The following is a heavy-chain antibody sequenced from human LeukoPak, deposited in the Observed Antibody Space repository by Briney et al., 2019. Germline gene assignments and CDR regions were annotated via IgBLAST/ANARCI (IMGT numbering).Heavy chain of an antibody. CDR1: GASISAFH. V-gene: IGHV4-4*07. CDR2: IYSSGST. CDR3: ARKDGDY. Sequence: PSETLSLTCTVSGASISAFHWTWFRQPAGKGLEWIGLIYSSGSTLFNPSLKSRVAMSVDLTKNQLSLKLTSVTAADTAMYYCARKDGDYWGRGTLVTVSS. J-gene: IGHJ4*02.